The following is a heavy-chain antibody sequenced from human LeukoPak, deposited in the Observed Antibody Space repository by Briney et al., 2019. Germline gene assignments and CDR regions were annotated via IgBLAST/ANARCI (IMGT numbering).Heavy chain of an antibody. V-gene: IGHV1-58*02. Sequence: SVKVSCKASGFTFTSSAMQWVRQARGQRLEWIGWIVVGSGNTNYAQKFQERVTITRDMSTSTAYMELSSLRSEDTAVYYCAAEFSYGSGTHYGMDVWGQGTTVTVSS. CDR3: AAEFSYGSGTHYGMDV. CDR2: IVVGSGNT. J-gene: IGHJ6*02. D-gene: IGHD3-10*01. CDR1: GFTFTSSA.